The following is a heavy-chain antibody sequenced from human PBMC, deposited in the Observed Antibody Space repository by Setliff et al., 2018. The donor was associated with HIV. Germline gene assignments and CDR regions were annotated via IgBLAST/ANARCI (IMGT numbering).Heavy chain of an antibody. Sequence: GGSLRLSCVGSEFILSTYAMYWVRQAPGKGLEWVSAISWNGEMTAYAESARGRFTISRDNSKNTLYLQMNSLRAEDTAVYYCAGVNYYDASGLRAEYFQLWGQGTQVTVSS. CDR1: EFILSTYA. CDR3: AGVNYYDASGLRAEYFQL. J-gene: IGHJ1*01. V-gene: IGHV3-23*01. CDR2: ISWNGEMT. D-gene: IGHD3-22*01.